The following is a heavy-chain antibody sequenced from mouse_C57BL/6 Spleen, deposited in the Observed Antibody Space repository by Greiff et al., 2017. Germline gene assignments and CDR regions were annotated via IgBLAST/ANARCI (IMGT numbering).Heavy chain of an antibody. D-gene: IGHD1-1*01. CDR2: IDPKSGGT. Sequence: QVQLKQPGAELVKPGASVKLSCKASGYTFTSYWMHWVKQRPGRGLEWIGRIDPKSGGTKYNEKFKSKATLTVDKPSSTAYMQRSSLTSEDSAVYYCARERTYGSPYYFDYWGQGTTLTVSS. CDR3: ARERTYGSPYYFDY. CDR1: GYTFTSYW. V-gene: IGHV1-72*01. J-gene: IGHJ2*01.